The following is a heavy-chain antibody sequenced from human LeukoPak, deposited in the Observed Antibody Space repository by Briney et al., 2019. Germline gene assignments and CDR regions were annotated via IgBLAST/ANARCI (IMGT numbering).Heavy chain of an antibody. J-gene: IGHJ4*02. CDR2: IYGGGDT. CDR1: GFTVTDNY. CDR3: GRNEIRLNILVVVDPDGF. D-gene: IGHD2-15*01. Sequence: GGSLRLSCAASGFTVTDNYMNWVRQSSGKGLEWVSVIYGGGDTNYADSVKGRFIISRDTSKNTVYLEMNSVRGEDTAVYYCGRNEIRLNILVVVDPDGFWGQGTLVTVSS. V-gene: IGHV3-53*01.